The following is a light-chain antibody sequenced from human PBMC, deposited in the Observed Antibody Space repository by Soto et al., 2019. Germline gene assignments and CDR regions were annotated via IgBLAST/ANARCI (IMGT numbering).Light chain of an antibody. Sequence: EMVLTQSPATLSVSPGESATLSCRASQSVNIDLVWYQQKPGQAPKVLMFSASARETGIPARFSGGGSETEFTLTISSLQPEDSAVYYCQQYNTWPFTFGPGTKVDIK. CDR1: QSVNID. J-gene: IGKJ3*01. V-gene: IGKV3D-15*01. CDR2: SAS. CDR3: QQYNTWPFT.